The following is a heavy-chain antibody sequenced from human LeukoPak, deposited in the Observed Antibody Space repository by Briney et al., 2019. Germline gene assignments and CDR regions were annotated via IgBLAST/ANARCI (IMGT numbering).Heavy chain of an antibody. CDR1: GFTFSRYS. CDR3: ARDGVPIRYCSGGSCSGNWFDP. CDR2: ISSSSSYI. Sequence: GSLRLSCAASGFTFSRYSMNWVRQAPGKGLEWVSSISSSSSYIYYADSVKGRFTISRDNAKNSLYLQMNSLRAEDTAVYYCARDGVPIRYCSGGSCSGNWFDPWGQGTLVTVSS. J-gene: IGHJ5*02. V-gene: IGHV3-21*01. D-gene: IGHD2-15*01.